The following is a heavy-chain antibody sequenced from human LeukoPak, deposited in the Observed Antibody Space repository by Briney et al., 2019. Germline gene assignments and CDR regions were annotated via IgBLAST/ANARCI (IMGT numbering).Heavy chain of an antibody. D-gene: IGHD6-19*01. CDR2: IYYRGST. Sequence: SQTLSLTCTVSGGSISSGDYYWSWIRQPPGKGLEWIGYIYYRGSTYYNPSLKSRVTISVDTSKNQFSLKLSSVTAADTAVYYCASSYSSGWYYFDYRGQGTLVTVSS. J-gene: IGHJ4*02. CDR1: GGSISSGDYY. V-gene: IGHV4-30-4*08. CDR3: ASSYSSGWYYFDY.